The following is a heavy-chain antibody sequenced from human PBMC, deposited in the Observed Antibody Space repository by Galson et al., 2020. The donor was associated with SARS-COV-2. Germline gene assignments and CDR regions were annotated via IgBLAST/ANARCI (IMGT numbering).Heavy chain of an antibody. CDR1: GFAFSSYG. J-gene: IGHJ4*02. CDR3: AKDRPSYYDSNDYYDAVV. V-gene: IGHV3-30*18. Sequence: TGGSLRLSCAASGFAFSSYGFHWVRQAPGKGLEWVAVISIDGSNKHYADSVKGRFTISRDNSKNTLYLQMSSLRAEDTAVYYCAKDRPSYYDSNDYYDAVVWGQGTLVTVSS. D-gene: IGHD3-22*01. CDR2: ISIDGSNK.